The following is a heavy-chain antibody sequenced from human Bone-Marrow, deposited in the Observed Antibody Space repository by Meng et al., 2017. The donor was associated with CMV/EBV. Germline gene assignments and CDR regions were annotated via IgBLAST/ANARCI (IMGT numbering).Heavy chain of an antibody. D-gene: IGHD6-19*01. CDR3: AKTLAVAGFDY. CDR2: KSYDGSNK. CDR1: GFTYSSYG. V-gene: IGHV3-30*18. Sequence: VQLVESGGGGVQPWRVLRLACAASGFTYSSYGMHRVRQAPGKGLGWVAVKSYDGSNKYYADSVKGRFTISRDNSKNTLYLKMNSLRAEDTAVYYCAKTLAVAGFDYWGQGTLVTVSS. J-gene: IGHJ4*02.